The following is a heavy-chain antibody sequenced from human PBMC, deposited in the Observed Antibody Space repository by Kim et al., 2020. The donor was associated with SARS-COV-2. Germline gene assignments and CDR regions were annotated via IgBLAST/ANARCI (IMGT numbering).Heavy chain of an antibody. V-gene: IGHV1-69*13. J-gene: IGHJ6*02. Sequence: SVKVSCKASGGTFTSFGFSWVRQAPGQGLEWMGGVYPIFGTTQNAQKFQGRVTFTADETTRTVYMEFNSLRSEDTAVYYCAKSHADMVREVMYGLDVWGQGTTVTVSS. CDR3: AKSHADMVREVMYGLDV. CDR1: GGTFTSFG. CDR2: VYPIFGTT. D-gene: IGHD3-10*01.